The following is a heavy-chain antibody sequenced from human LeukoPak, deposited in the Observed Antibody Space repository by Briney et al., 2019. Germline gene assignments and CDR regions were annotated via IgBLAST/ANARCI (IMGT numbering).Heavy chain of an antibody. D-gene: IGHD1-26*01. CDR3: ARDGTGSYHTSYYYSYMDV. V-gene: IGHV3-7*01. CDR2: IKQDGSEK. CDR1: GFTFSSYW. Sequence: GGTLRLSSAASGFTFSSYWMSWVRQARGKGLEWVANIKQDGSEKYYVDSVKGRFTISGDNAKNSLYLQMNSLRAEDTAVYYCARDGTGSYHTSYYYSYMDVWGKGTTVTVSS. J-gene: IGHJ6*03.